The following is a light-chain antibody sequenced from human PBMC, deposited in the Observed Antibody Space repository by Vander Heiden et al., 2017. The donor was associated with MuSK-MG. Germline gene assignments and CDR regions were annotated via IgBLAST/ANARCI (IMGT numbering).Light chain of an antibody. Sequence: EIVLTQSPGTLSLSPGERATLSCRASESVTSSVAWYQQKPGQAPRLLIFGASTRATGIPVRFSGSGSGTEFTLTISSLQSEDFAVYYCNQYQDWWTCGQGTTVEIK. CDR1: ESVTSS. J-gene: IGKJ1*01. CDR2: GAS. V-gene: IGKV3-15*01. CDR3: NQYQDWWT.